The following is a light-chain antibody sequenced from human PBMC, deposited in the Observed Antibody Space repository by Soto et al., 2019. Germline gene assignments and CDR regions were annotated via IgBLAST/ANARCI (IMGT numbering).Light chain of an antibody. J-gene: IGKJ3*01. CDR2: DAS. CDR1: QSVSSY. V-gene: IGKV3-11*01. CDR3: QQRRHWPMT. Sequence: EIVLTQSPATLSLSPGERATLSCRASQSVSSYLAWYQQKPGQAPRLLIYDASNRATGIPARFSGSGSATDFTLTISSLEPEDFGVYYWQQRRHWPMTFGPGTKVDIK.